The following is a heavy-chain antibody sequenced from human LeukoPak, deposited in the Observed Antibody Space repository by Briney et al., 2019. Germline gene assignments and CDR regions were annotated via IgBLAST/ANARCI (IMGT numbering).Heavy chain of an antibody. CDR3: ARAGELRYMDV. V-gene: IGHV3-30*02. CDR1: GFTFSSYG. CDR2: TQFDGSNE. Sequence: GGSLRLSCAASGFTFSSYGMHWVRQAPGKGLEWVAYTQFDGSNEQYADSVKGRFSISRDNAKNSLFLQMTSLRADDTAIYYCARAGELRYMDVWGKGTAVTVSS. D-gene: IGHD3-16*01. J-gene: IGHJ6*03.